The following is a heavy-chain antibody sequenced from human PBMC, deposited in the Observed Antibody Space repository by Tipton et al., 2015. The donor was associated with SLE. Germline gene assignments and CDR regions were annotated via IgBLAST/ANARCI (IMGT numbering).Heavy chain of an antibody. CDR3: ATELPGDSGSPTDY. CDR1: GGSISRGI. CDR2: IYTDGST. V-gene: IGHV4-61*02. Sequence: LRLSCTVSGGSISRGIYYWIRQPAGKGLEWIGRIYTDGSTNYKPSLKSRVTISVDTSKNKISLKLNSVTAADTAVYYCATELPGDSGSPTDYWGQGTLVTVSS. D-gene: IGHD6-13*01. J-gene: IGHJ4*02.